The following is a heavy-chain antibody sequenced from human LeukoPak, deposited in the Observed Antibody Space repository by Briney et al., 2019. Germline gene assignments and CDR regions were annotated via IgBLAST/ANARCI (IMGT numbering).Heavy chain of an antibody. J-gene: IGHJ1*01. D-gene: IGHD4-11*01. CDR3: ARGLDLGYFQR. CDR2: TLYDGSEK. V-gene: IGHV3-30-3*01. CDR1: GFIFSNYA. Sequence: GGSLRLSCAASGFIFSNYAMHWVRQAPGKGLDWVAVTLYDGSEKYYADSVKGRFTISRDNTKNTLYLQMNSLRVEDTAVYHCARGLDLGYFQRWGQGTLVTVSS.